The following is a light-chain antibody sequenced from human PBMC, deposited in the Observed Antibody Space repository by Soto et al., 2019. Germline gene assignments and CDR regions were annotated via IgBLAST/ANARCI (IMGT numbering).Light chain of an antibody. V-gene: IGKV3-11*01. CDR2: DAS. J-gene: IGKJ1*01. Sequence: EIVFTQSPATLSLSPGERATLYCRASQSVSSYLAWYQQKPGQAPRLLIYDASNRATGIPARFSGSGSGTEFTLTISSLQPDDFATYYCQQYNSYSTFGQGTKVDIK. CDR1: QSVSSY. CDR3: QQYNSYST.